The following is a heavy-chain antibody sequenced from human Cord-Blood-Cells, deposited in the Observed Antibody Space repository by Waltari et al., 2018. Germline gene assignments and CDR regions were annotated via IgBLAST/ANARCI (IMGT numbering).Heavy chain of an antibody. D-gene: IGHD5-12*01. J-gene: IGHJ3*02. CDR2: ISYDGSNK. Sequence: QVQLVESGGGVVQPGRSLRLSCAASGLTFSSYGMHWVRQDPGKGLEWVAVISYDGSNKYYADSVKGRFTISRDNSKNTLYLQMNSLRAEDTAVYYCSGYDAFDIWGQGTMVTVSS. CDR3: SGYDAFDI. CDR1: GLTFSSYG. V-gene: IGHV3-30*03.